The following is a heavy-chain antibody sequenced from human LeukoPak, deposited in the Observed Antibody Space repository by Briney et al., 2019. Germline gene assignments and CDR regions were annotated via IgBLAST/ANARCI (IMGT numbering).Heavy chain of an antibody. Sequence: PGGSLRLSCAASGFTFSSYSMNWVRQAPGKGLEWVSYISSSSSTIYYADSVKGRFTISRDNAKNSLYLQMNSLRAEDTAVYYCARGPDYYYMDVWGKGTTVTVSS. CDR1: GFTFSSYS. CDR2: ISSSSSTI. J-gene: IGHJ6*03. V-gene: IGHV3-48*01. CDR3: ARGPDYYYMDV.